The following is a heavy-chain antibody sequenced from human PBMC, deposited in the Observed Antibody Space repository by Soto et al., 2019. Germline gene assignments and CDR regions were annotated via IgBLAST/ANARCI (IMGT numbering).Heavy chain of an antibody. J-gene: IGHJ4*02. Sequence: EVQVLESGGGLVQPGGSLRLSCAATGFTFSDFAMSWVRQAPGKGLEWVSRIYGGGNGPHYADSVKGRVTISRDNSKNTWYLRMNSLRAEDTAVYYCAKMEGMDPWSYSFDNWGQGTLVTVSS. CDR3: AKMEGMDPWSYSFDN. D-gene: IGHD2-2*03. CDR1: GFTFSDFA. V-gene: IGHV3-23*01. CDR2: IYGGGNGP.